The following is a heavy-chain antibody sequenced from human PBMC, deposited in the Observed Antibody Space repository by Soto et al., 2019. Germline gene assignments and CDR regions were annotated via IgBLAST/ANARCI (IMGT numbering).Heavy chain of an antibody. V-gene: IGHV3-9*01. CDR2: ISWNSGSI. J-gene: IGHJ4*02. CDR3: AKGKDYSH. D-gene: IGHD4-4*01. CDR1: GFTFDDYA. Sequence: EVQLVESGGGLVQPGRSLRLSCAASGFTFDDYAMHWVRQAPGKGLEWVSGISWNSGSIGYADSVKGRFTISRDNAKNSLYLQMNSLRAEDTALYYCAKGKDYSHWGQGTLVTVSS.